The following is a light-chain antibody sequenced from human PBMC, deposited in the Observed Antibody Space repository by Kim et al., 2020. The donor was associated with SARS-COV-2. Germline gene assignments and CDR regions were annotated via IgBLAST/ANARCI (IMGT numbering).Light chain of an antibody. CDR3: SSYTSSSPWV. Sequence: QSALTQPASVSGSPGQSITISCTGTSSDVGAYNYVSWYQQHPGKAPKLMIYDVSNRPSGVSNRFSGSKSGNTASLTISGLQAEDEADYYCSSYTSSSPWVFGGGTKLIVL. CDR1: SSDVGAYNY. V-gene: IGLV2-14*03. J-gene: IGLJ3*02. CDR2: DVS.